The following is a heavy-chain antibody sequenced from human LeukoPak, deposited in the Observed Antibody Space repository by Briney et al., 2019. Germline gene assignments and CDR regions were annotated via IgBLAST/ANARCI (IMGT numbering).Heavy chain of an antibody. D-gene: IGHD6-13*01. CDR2: IHSDGGTT. J-gene: IGHJ4*02. V-gene: IGHV3-74*01. Sequence: GGSLRLSCAASGFIFSNYWMHWVRQAPGKGLVWVSLIHSDGGTTNYADSVKGRFTISRDNAKSSLYLQMNSLRAEDTAVYYCARLRYSSTWLFDYWGQGTLVTVSS. CDR3: ARLRYSSTWLFDY. CDR1: GFIFSNYW.